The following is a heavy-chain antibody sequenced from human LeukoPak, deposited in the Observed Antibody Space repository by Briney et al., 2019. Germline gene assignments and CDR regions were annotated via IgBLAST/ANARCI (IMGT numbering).Heavy chain of an antibody. CDR1: GGSISSYY. Sequence: SQTLSLTCTVSGGSISSYYWSWIRQPPGKGLEWIGYIYYSGSTNYNPSLKSRVTISVDTSKNQFSLKLSSVTAADTAVYYCARDLNFRPSYSSGSYPDAFDIWGQGTMVTVSS. CDR3: ARDLNFRPSYSSGSYPDAFDI. CDR2: IYYSGST. V-gene: IGHV4-59*01. D-gene: IGHD3-22*01. J-gene: IGHJ3*02.